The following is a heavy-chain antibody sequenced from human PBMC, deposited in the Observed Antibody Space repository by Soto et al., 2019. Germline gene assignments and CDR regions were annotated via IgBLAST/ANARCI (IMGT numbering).Heavy chain of an antibody. J-gene: IGHJ6*02. CDR2: IDPSDSYT. V-gene: IGHV5-10-1*01. Sequence: GESLKISCKGSGYSFAKYWIGWVRQMPGKGLEWMGRIDPSDSYTNYSPSFQGHVTISADKSISTAYLQWSSLKASDTAMYYCARTSMQSRGYSYGHGGMDVWGQGTTVTVSS. CDR1: GYSFAKYW. CDR3: ARTSMQSRGYSYGHGGMDV. D-gene: IGHD5-18*01.